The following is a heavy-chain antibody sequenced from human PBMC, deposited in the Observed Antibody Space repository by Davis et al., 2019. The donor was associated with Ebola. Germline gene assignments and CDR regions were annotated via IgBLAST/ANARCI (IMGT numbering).Heavy chain of an antibody. J-gene: IGHJ5*02. V-gene: IGHV1-18*01. CDR1: GYTFTSYG. D-gene: IGHD6-19*01. CDR2: ISAYNGNT. Sequence: ASVKVSCKTSGYTFTSYGISWVRQAPGQGLEWMGWISAYNGNTNYAQKLQGRVTMTTDTSTSTSYIELSSLRSEDTAVFYCARGKTVAGTRGLSWFDPWGPGTLVTVSS. CDR3: ARGKTVAGTRGLSWFDP.